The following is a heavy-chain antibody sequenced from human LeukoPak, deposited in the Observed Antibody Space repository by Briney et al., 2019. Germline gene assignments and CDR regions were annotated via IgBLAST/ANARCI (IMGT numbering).Heavy chain of an antibody. CDR3: AKGASGSYHSPYDY. D-gene: IGHD1-26*01. J-gene: IGHJ4*02. CDR2: ISGSGGTT. V-gene: IGHV3-23*01. Sequence: PGGSLRLSCAASGFTFSSYAMSCVRQAPGKGLEWVSDISGSGGTTYYADSVKGRFTISRDNSKNTLYLQMNSLRAEDTAVYYCAKGASGSYHSPYDYWGQGTLVTVSS. CDR1: GFTFSSYA.